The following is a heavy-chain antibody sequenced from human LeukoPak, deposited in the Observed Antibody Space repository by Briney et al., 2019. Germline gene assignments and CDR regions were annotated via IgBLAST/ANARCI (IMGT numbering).Heavy chain of an antibody. J-gene: IGHJ1*01. CDR3: AIMHGYYDGSGYWVQ. V-gene: IGHV3-23*01. CDR2: ITPNADRT. CDR1: GFTLGSYG. Sequence: GGSLRLSCAASGFTLGSYGMSWVRQAPGKGLEWVSFITPNADRTSYADSVEGRFAISRDNPRNTLYMQMNSLRDEDTALYYCAIMHGYYDGSGYWVQWGQGTLVTVSS. D-gene: IGHD3-22*01.